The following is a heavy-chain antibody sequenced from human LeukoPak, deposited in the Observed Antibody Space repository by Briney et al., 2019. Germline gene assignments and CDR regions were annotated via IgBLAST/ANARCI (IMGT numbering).Heavy chain of an antibody. V-gene: IGHV4-39*07. Sequence: RSSETLSLTCTVSGGSISSSRYYWGWIRQPPGKGLEWIGSIYYSGSTYYNPSLKSRVTISVDTSKNQFSLKLSSVTAADTAVYYCARPHGSGWLHYFDYWGQGTLVTVSS. CDR3: ARPHGSGWLHYFDY. CDR2: IYYSGST. CDR1: GGSISSSRYY. D-gene: IGHD6-19*01. J-gene: IGHJ4*02.